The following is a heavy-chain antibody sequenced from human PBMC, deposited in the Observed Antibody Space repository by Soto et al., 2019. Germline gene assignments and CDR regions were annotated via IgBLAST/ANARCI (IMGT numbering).Heavy chain of an antibody. J-gene: IGHJ4*02. CDR1: GFTFSSYA. CDR2: IGGSGGRT. Sequence: GGSLRLSCAASGFTFSSYAMTWVRQAPGKGLGWVSVIGGSGGRTYYAASVKGRFTISRDDAKNSLFLEMTSLRGDDTAVYFCARQVYTVVTTSGYWGQRTPVTVSS. CDR3: ARQVYTVVTTSGY. V-gene: IGHV3-23*01. D-gene: IGHD2-21*02.